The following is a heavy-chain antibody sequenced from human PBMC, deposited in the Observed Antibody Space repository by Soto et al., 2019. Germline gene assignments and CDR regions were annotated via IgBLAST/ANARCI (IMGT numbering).Heavy chain of an antibody. J-gene: IGHJ4*02. CDR2: ISSSSSTI. Sequence: PGGSLRLSCAASGFTFSSYSMNWVRQAPGKGLEWVSYISSSSSTIYYADSVKGRFTISRDNAKNSLYLQMNSLRAEDTAVYYCARAAYGSGDYFDYWGQGTLVTVSS. CDR1: GFTFSSYS. D-gene: IGHD3-10*01. CDR3: ARAAYGSGDYFDY. V-gene: IGHV3-48*01.